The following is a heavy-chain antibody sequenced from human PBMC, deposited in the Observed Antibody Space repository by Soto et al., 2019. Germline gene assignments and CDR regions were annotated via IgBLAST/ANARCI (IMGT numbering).Heavy chain of an antibody. D-gene: IGHD6-19*01. Sequence: PGGSLRLSCAASGFTFSSYSMNWVRQAPGKGLEWVSSISSSSSYIYYADSVKGRFTISRDNAKNSLYLQMNSLRAEDTAVYYCARDTAYSSGPFDYWGQGTLVTVSS. V-gene: IGHV3-21*01. CDR1: GFTFSSYS. CDR2: ISSSSSYI. J-gene: IGHJ4*02. CDR3: ARDTAYSSGPFDY.